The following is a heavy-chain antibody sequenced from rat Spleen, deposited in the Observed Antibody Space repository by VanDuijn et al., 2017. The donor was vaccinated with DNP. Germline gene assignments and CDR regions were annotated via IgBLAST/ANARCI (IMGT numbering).Heavy chain of an antibody. V-gene: IGHV3-3*01. CDR2: INNEDYT. D-gene: IGHD1-4*01. Sequence: EVQFQESGPGLVKPSQSLFLTCSVTGFSISSSYRWNWIRKFPGSKLEWMGYINNEDYTKYDPSFKSRISITRDTSKNQFFLQVNSVTTEDTATYYCARSTDCGCNWDYWGQGVMVTVSS. CDR3: ARSTDCGCNWDY. CDR1: GFSISSSYR. J-gene: IGHJ2*01.